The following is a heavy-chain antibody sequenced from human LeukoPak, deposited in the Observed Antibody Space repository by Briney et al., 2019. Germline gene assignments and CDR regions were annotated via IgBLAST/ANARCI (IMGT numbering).Heavy chain of an antibody. CDR1: GYTFTGYY. CDR2: ISAYNGNT. V-gene: IGHV1-18*04. D-gene: IGHD1-14*01. J-gene: IGHJ4*02. CDR3: ARDRPMGRTYDY. Sequence: AFMKVSCKASGYTFTGYYMHWVRQAPGQGLEWMGWISAYNGNTNYAQKLQGRVTMTTDTSTSTAYMELRSLRSDDTAVYYCARDRPMGRTYDYWGQGTLVTVSS.